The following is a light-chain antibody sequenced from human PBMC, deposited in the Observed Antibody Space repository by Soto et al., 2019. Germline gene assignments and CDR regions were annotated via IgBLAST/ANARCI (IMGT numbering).Light chain of an antibody. Sequence: QAASVSGSPGQSITISCTGTSRDVGGYNYVSWYQQHPGKAPKLMIYDVSNRPSGVSNRFSGSKSGNTASLTISGLQAEDEADYYCSSYTSSSTLDVVFGGGTKLTVL. CDR2: DVS. CDR3: SSYTSSSTLDVV. V-gene: IGLV2-14*01. J-gene: IGLJ2*01. CDR1: SRDVGGYNY.